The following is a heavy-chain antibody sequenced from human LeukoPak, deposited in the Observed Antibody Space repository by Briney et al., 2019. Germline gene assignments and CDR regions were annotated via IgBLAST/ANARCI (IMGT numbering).Heavy chain of an antibody. D-gene: IGHD3-10*01. CDR3: VRIAGSGAFDI. CDR1: GFSLSTSGMR. CDR2: IDWDDDK. Sequence: ESGPALVKPTQTLTLTCTFSGFSLSTSGMRASWIRQPPGKALEWLARIDWDDDKFYSTSLKTRLTISKDTSKNQVVLTMTNMDPVDTATYYCVRIAGSGAFDIWGQGTMVTVSS. J-gene: IGHJ3*02. V-gene: IGHV2-70*04.